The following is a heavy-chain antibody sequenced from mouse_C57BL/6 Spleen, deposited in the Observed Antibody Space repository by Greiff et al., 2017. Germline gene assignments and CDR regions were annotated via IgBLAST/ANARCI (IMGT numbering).Heavy chain of an antibody. V-gene: IGHV3-6*01. CDR1: GYSITSGYY. D-gene: IGHD2-4*01. CDR2: ISYDGSN. CDR3: ARSYDYDGGDY. Sequence: DVKLQESGPGLVKPSQSLSLTCSVTGYSITSGYYWNWIRQFPGNKLEWMGYISYDGSNNYKPSLKNRISITRDTSKNQFFLKLNSVTTEDTATYYCARSYDYDGGDYWGQGTTLTVSS. J-gene: IGHJ2*01.